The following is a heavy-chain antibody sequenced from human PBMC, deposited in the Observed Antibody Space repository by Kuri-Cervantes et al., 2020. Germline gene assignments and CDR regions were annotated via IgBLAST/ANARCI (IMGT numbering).Heavy chain of an antibody. J-gene: IGHJ4*02. CDR3: ATAGGGQLGRLDY. V-gene: IGHV1-3*01. CDR2: INAGNGNT. D-gene: IGHD6-6*01. Sequence: ASVKVSCKASGYTFTSYAMHWVRQAPGQRLEWMGWINAGNGNTKYSQKFQGRVTMTEDTSTDTAYMEPSSLRSEDTAVYYCATAGGGQLGRLDYWGQGTLVTVSS. CDR1: GYTFTSYA.